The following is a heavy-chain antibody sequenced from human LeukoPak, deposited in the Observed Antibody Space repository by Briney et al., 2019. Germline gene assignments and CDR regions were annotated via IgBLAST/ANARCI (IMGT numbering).Heavy chain of an antibody. Sequence: GGSLRLSCTVSRFTVSSNSMSWVRKAPGKGLEWVSFIYSDNTHYSDSVKGRFTISRDNSKNTLYLQMNSLRAEDTAVYYCARRAGAYSHPYDYWGQGTLVTVSS. D-gene: IGHD4/OR15-4a*01. V-gene: IGHV3-53*01. J-gene: IGHJ4*02. CDR3: ARRAGAYSHPYDY. CDR2: IYSDNT. CDR1: RFTVSSNS.